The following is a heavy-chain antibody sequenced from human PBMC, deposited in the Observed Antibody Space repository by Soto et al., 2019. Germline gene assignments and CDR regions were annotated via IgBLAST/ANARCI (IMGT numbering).Heavy chain of an antibody. V-gene: IGHV3-72*01. D-gene: IGHD6-13*01. CDR1: GFTFSDHY. J-gene: IGHJ3*02. CDR3: DGISAAVSTAFEI. Sequence: GVSLRLSCAGSGFTFSDHYMDWVRQAPGKGLEWVGRSRNKAKKYTTEYAASVKGRFTVSRDDSKISLYLQMNSLKTEDTAVYYCDGISAAVSTAFEIWGRGTMVPVSS. CDR2: SRNKAKKYTT.